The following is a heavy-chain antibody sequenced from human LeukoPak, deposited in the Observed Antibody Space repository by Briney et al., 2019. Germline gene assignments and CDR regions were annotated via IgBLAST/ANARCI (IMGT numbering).Heavy chain of an antibody. Sequence: SETLSLTCAVYGGSFSGYYWSWIRQPPGKGLEWIGEINHSGSTNYNPSLKSRVTISVDTSKNQFSLKLSSVTAADTAVYYCARDVRSSSWYRYYYYYYMDVWGKGTTVTVSS. V-gene: IGHV4-34*01. D-gene: IGHD6-13*01. J-gene: IGHJ6*03. CDR2: INHSGST. CDR3: ARDVRSSSWYRYYYYYYMDV. CDR1: GGSFSGYY.